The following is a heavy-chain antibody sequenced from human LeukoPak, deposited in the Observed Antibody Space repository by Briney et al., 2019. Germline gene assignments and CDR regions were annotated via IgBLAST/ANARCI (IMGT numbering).Heavy chain of an antibody. Sequence: SETLSLTCTVSGGSISSSSYYWGWIRQPPGKGLEWIGSIYYSGSTYYNPSLKSRVTISVDTSKNQFSLKLSSVTAADTAVYYCARGSGYSYGPFDYWGQGTLVTVSS. V-gene: IGHV4-39*07. D-gene: IGHD5-18*01. CDR1: GGSISSSSYY. J-gene: IGHJ4*02. CDR2: IYYSGST. CDR3: ARGSGYSYGPFDY.